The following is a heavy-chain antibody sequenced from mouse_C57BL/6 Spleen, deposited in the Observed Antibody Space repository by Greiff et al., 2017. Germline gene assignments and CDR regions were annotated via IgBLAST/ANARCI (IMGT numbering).Heavy chain of an antibody. CDR2: INPGSGGT. V-gene: IGHV1-54*01. Sequence: VQVVESGAELVRPGTSVKVSCKASGYAFTNYLIEWVKQRPGQGLEWIGVINPGSGGTNYNEKFKGKATLTADKSSSTAYMQLSSLTSEDSAVYFCARSSTTVVATRSYFDYWGQGTTLTVSS. J-gene: IGHJ2*01. CDR1: GYAFTNYL. CDR3: ARSSTTVVATRSYFDY. D-gene: IGHD1-1*01.